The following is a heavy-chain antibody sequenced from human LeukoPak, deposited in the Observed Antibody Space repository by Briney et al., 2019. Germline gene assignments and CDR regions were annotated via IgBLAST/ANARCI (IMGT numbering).Heavy chain of an antibody. D-gene: IGHD3-10*01. V-gene: IGHV3-23*01. CDR1: GFTFSSCV. CDR2: ISGSGDTT. CDR3: ARPDYGSGSFFDY. Sequence: GGSLRLSCAASGFTFSSCVMSWVRQAPGKGLEWVSAISGSGDTTYYAESVRGRFTISRDISKNTLYLQMNSLRVEDTAVYYCARPDYGSGSFFDYWGQGTLVTVSS. J-gene: IGHJ4*02.